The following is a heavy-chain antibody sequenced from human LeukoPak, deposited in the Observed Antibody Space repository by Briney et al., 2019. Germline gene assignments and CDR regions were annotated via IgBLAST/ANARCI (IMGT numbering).Heavy chain of an antibody. CDR2: ISGSGGST. J-gene: IGHJ6*03. CDR3: AKLPLGPFAVYYMDV. V-gene: IGHV3-23*01. Sequence: GGSLRLSCAASGFTFSSYAMSWVRQAPGKGLEWVSAISGSGGSTYYADSVKGRFTISRDNSKNTLYLQMNSLRAEDTAVYYCAKLPLGPFAVYYMDVGGKGTTVTVSS. D-gene: IGHD3-16*01. CDR1: GFTFSSYA.